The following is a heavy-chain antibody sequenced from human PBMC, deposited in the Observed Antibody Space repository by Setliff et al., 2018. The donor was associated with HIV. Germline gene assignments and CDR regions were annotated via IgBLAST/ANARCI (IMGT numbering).Heavy chain of an antibody. CDR1: RDSIRNGAYY. Sequence: PSETLSLTCTVSRDSIRNGAYYWGWIRRPPGKGLEWIGSIYYSGSAYYNPSFKSRVTLSVDTSENQFSLRLSSVTAADTAVYFCARGGTVSADFDSWGQGTLVTVSS. V-gene: IGHV4-39*07. CDR3: ARGGTVSADFDS. D-gene: IGHD6-19*01. CDR2: IYYSGSA. J-gene: IGHJ4*02.